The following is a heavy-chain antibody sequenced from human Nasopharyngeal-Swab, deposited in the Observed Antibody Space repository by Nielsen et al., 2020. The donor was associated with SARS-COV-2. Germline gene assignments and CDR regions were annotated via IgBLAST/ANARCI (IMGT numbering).Heavy chain of an antibody. CDR1: GGSFSGYY. V-gene: IGHV4-34*01. CDR3: ARGRRCERIGGDSHDAYDRCNTDAFAI. CDR2: LMPGGKI. D-gene: IGHD2-21*01. J-gene: IGHJ3*02. Sequence: SETLSLTCTLSGGSFSGYYWSWIRLAPGKGLEWIGELMPGGKINHNASLKSRVTISLDRSNTRLSLRLTSLTAADTAAYYCARGRRCERIGGDSHDAYDRCNTDAFAIWGQGTTVTVSS.